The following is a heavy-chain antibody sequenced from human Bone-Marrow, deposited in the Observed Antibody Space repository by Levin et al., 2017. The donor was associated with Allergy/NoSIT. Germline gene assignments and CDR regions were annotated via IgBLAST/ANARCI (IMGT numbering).Heavy chain of an antibody. V-gene: IGHV3-23*01. J-gene: IGHJ4*02. CDR3: AKGVDHDDFWSGYYTEDDYFDY. CDR2: ISGSGGST. CDR1: GFTFSSYA. D-gene: IGHD3-3*01. Sequence: GESLKISCAASGFTFSSYAMSWVRQAPGKGLEWVSAISGSGGSTYYADSVKGRFTISRDNSKNTLYLQMNSLRAEDTAVYYCAKGVDHDDFWSGYYTEDDYFDYWGQGTLVTVSS.